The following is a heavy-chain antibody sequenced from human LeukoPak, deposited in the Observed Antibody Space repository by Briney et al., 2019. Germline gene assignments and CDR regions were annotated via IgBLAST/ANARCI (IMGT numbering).Heavy chain of an antibody. CDR3: ARDRGATGDY. V-gene: IGHV1-69*01. CDR2: IIPIFGTA. J-gene: IGHJ4*02. CDR1: GGTFSSYA. D-gene: IGHD1-26*01. Sequence: ASVKVSCKASGGTFSSYAISWVRQAPGQGLEWMGGIIPIFGTANYAQKFQGRVTITADESTSTAYMELSSLRPEDTAVYYCARDRGATGDYWGQGTLVTVSS.